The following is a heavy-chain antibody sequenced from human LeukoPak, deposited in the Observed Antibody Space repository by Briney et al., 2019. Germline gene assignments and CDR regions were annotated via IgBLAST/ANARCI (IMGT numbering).Heavy chain of an antibody. J-gene: IGHJ4*02. D-gene: IGHD6-19*01. V-gene: IGHV3-30-3*01. CDR3: ACPIAVAGTGLFDY. CDR2: ISYDGSNK. CDR1: GFTFSNYA. Sequence: PGRSLRLSCAASGFTFSNYAIHWARQAPGKGLEWVAVISYDGSNKYYADSVKGRFTISRDNSKNTLYLQMNSLRAEDTAVYYCACPIAVAGTGLFDYWGQGTLVTVSS.